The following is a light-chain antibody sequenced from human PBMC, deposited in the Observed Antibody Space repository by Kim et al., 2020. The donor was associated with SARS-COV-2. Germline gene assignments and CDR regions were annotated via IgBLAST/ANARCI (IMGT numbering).Light chain of an antibody. J-gene: IGKJ1*01. CDR1: QSIAGL. CDR3: QQYQNYWT. CDR2: ETS. V-gene: IGKV1-5*03. Sequence: SSSVGDRVTITCRATQSIAGLLAWYQQRPGNAPKLLIYETSNFKSGVPSRFSGTRSATEFTLTISSLQPDDFATYYCQQYQNYWTFGQGTKVDIK.